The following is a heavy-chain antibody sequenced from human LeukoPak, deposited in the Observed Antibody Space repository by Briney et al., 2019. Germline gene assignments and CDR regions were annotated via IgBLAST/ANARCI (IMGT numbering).Heavy chain of an antibody. Sequence: LSETLSLTCTVSGGSISSSSYYWGWIRQPPGKGLEWIGSIYYSGSTYYNPSLKSRVTISVDTSKNQFSLKLSSVTAADTAVYYCAGQDSNYVFDYWGQGTLVTVSS. V-gene: IGHV4-39*01. CDR3: AGQDSNYVFDY. CDR2: IYYSGST. CDR1: GGSISSSSYY. D-gene: IGHD4-4*01. J-gene: IGHJ4*02.